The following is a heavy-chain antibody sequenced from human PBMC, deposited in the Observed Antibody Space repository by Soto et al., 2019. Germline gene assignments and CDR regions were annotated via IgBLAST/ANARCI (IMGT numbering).Heavy chain of an antibody. CDR1: GFTFSSYA. CDR3: ARENNRYFDRPHFDY. V-gene: IGHV3-30-3*01. CDR2: ISYDGSNK. J-gene: IGHJ4*02. Sequence: LRLSCAASGFTFSSYAMHWVRQAPGKGLEWVAVISYDGSNKYYADSVKGRFTISRDNSKNTLYLQMNSLRAEDTAVYYCARENNRYFDRPHFDYWGQGTRVTVSS. D-gene: IGHD3-9*01.